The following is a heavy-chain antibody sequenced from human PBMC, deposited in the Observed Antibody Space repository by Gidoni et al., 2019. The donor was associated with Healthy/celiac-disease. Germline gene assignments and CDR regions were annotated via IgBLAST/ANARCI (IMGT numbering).Heavy chain of an antibody. V-gene: IGHV4-59*01. J-gene: IGHJ4*02. Sequence: KGLEWIGYIYYSGSTNCNPSLKSRVTISVDTSKNQFSLKLSSVTAADTAVYYCARVLGGAWIQPLYYFDYWGQGTLVTVSS. D-gene: IGHD5-18*01. CDR3: ARVLGGAWIQPLYYFDY. CDR2: IYYSGST.